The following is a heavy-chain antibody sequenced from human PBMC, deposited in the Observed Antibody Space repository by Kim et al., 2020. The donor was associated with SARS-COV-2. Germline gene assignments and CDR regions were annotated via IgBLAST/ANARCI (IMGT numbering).Heavy chain of an antibody. D-gene: IGHD6-13*01. CDR2: IYYSGST. V-gene: IGHV4-59*01. J-gene: IGHJ4*02. Sequence: SETLSLTCTVSGGSISSYYWSWIRQPPGKGLEWIGYIYYSGSTNYNPSLKSRVTISVDTSKNQFSLKLSSVTAADTAVYYCARWVPYPTNPYSRAYYFDYWGQGTLVTVSS. CDR1: GGSISSYY. CDR3: ARWVPYPTNPYSRAYYFDY.